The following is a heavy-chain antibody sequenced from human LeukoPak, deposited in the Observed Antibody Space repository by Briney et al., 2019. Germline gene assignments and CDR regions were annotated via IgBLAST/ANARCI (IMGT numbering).Heavy chain of an antibody. CDR3: ARDAQRGFDYSNSLQY. J-gene: IGHJ4*02. CDR1: GFTFSHYG. CDR2: IWSDGTNK. V-gene: IGHV3-33*01. Sequence: PGRSLRLSCAASGFTFSHYGMHWVRQAPGKGLEWVAVIWSDGTNKYYAGSVKGRFSISRDDSQKRVFLQMNSLGAEDTAVYYCARDAQRGFDYSNSLQYWGQGALVTVSS. D-gene: IGHD4-11*01.